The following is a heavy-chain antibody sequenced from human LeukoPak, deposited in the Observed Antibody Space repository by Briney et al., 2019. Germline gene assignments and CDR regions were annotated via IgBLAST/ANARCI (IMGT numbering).Heavy chain of an antibody. J-gene: IGHJ4*02. CDR2: ISSSSSYI. D-gene: IGHD1-26*01. V-gene: IGHV3-21*01. Sequence: ETLSLTCTVSGGSISSSSYYWGWVRQAPGKGLEWVSSISSSSSYIYYADSVKGRFTISRDNAKNSLYLQMNSLRAEDTAVYYCARDGGIVGATNGVPADYWGQGTLVTVSS. CDR3: ARDGGIVGATNGVPADY. CDR1: GGSISSSSYY.